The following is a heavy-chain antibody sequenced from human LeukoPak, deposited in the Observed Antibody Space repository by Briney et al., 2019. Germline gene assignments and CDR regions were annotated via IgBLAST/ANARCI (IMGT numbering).Heavy chain of an antibody. CDR1: GGSISRYY. J-gene: IGHJ6*02. CDR3: ARRQILTGYPPADYCMDV. V-gene: IGHV4-59*08. CDR2: FYYRGYT. D-gene: IGHD3-9*01. Sequence: KSSETLSLTCTVSGGSISRYYWSWIRQPPGKGLEWIGYFYYRGYTNYSPSRKSRVTISVEPSKNHFALKLSSVTAADTAVYYCARRQILTGYPPADYCMDVWAQDNTLTVS.